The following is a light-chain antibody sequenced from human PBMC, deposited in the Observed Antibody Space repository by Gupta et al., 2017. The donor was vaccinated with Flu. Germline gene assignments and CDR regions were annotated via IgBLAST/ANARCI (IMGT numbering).Light chain of an antibody. V-gene: IGLV1-44*01. CDR3: AAWDDSLNGNYV. CDR2: SNN. Sequence: QSVLTQPPSAPGSPGQGVSLPFSGSRSNIGSNTLNGYQQLPGTAPKLLIYSNNQRPSGVPDRYSGSKSGTSASLAISGLQSEDEADYYCAAWDDSLNGNYVFGTGTKVTVL. J-gene: IGLJ1*01. CDR1: RSNIGSNT.